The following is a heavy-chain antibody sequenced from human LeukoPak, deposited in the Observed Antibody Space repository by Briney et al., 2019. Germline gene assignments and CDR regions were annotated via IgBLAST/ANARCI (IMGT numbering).Heavy chain of an antibody. J-gene: IGHJ6*02. D-gene: IGHD3-3*01. CDR1: GFTVSTSY. CDR2: IYSGGST. V-gene: IGHV3-53*01. Sequence: TGGSLRLSCAASGFTVSTSYMSWVRQAPGKGLEWVSLIYSGGSTYYADSVKGRLTISRDNSKNTLYLQMNSLRAEDTAVYYCARDQNRRDDFWGSGGGMDVWGQGSTVTVSS. CDR3: ARDQNRRDDFWGSGGGMDV.